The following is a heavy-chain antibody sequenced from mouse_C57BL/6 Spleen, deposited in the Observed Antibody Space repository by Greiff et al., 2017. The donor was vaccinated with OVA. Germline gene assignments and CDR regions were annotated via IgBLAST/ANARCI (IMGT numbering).Heavy chain of an antibody. CDR2: IYPGDGDT. V-gene: IGHV1-80*01. D-gene: IGHD4-1*01. CDR3: ARGELGDYAMDY. J-gene: IGHJ4*01. Sequence: QVHVKQSGAELVKPGASVKISCKASGYAFSSYWMNWVKQRPGKGLEWIGQIYPGDGDTNYNGKFKGKATLTADKSSSTAYMQLSSLTSEDSAVYFCARGELGDYAMDYWGQGTSVTVSS. CDR1: GYAFSSYW.